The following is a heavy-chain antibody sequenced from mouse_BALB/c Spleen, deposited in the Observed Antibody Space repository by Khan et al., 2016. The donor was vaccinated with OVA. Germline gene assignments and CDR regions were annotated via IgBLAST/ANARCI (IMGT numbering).Heavy chain of an antibody. CDR2: IYPYNDGT. J-gene: IGHJ2*01. CDR3: ARNDRYDVYFDY. D-gene: IGHD2-14*01. V-gene: IGHV1S136*01. CDR1: GYTFTSYV. Sequence: VRLQQSGPELVKPGASVKMSCKASGYTFTSYVMHWVRQKPGPGLEWIGYIYPYNDGTKYNEKFKGKATLHSDKSSSTAYRELSSLTSEDSAVYDWARNDRYDVYFDYWGQGTTLTVSS.